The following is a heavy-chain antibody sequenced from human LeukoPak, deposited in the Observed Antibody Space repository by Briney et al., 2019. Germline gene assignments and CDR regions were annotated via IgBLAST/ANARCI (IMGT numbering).Heavy chain of an antibody. V-gene: IGHV1-18*01. J-gene: IGHJ3*02. CDR3: ARVHEGLWFGELLSNDAFDI. Sequence: GASVKVSCKASGGTFSSYAISWVRQAPGQGLEWMGRISAYNGNTNYAQKLQGRVTMTTDTSTSTAYMELRSLRSDDTAVYYCARVHEGLWFGELLSNDAFDIWGQGTMVTVSS. CDR1: GGTFSSYA. CDR2: ISAYNGNT. D-gene: IGHD3-10*01.